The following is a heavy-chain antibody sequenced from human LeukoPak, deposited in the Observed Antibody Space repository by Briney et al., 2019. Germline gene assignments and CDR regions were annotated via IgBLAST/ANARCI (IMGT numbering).Heavy chain of an antibody. CDR3: AREPRRRIAVAGTSDAFDI. V-gene: IGHV3-48*03. CDR1: GFTFSSYE. J-gene: IGHJ3*02. Sequence: GGSLRLSCAASGFTFSSYEMNWVRQAPGKGLEWVSYISSTGSTIYYADSVKGRFTISRDNAKNSLYLQMNSLRGEDTAVYYCAREPRRRIAVAGTSDAFDIWGQGTMVTVSS. D-gene: IGHD6-19*01. CDR2: ISSTGSTI.